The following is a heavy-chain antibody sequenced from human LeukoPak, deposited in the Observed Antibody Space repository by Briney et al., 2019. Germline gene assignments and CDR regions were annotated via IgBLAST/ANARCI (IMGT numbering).Heavy chain of an antibody. D-gene: IGHD3-3*01. CDR1: GGSISSSSYY. V-gene: IGHV4-39*01. J-gene: IGHJ3*02. CDR2: IYYSGST. CDR3: ARRYSITIFGVVPFDI. Sequence: SETLSLTCTVSGGSISSSSYYWGWIRQPPGKGLEWIGSIYYSGSTYYNPSLKSRVTISVDTSKNQFSLKLSSVTAADTAVYYCARRYSITIFGVVPFDIWGPGTMVTVSS.